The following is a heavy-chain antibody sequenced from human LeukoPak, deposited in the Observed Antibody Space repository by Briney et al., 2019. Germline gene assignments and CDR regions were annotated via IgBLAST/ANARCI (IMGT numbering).Heavy chain of an antibody. CDR3: ARDGRCGGDCYAS. D-gene: IGHD2-21*02. J-gene: IGHJ4*02. CDR2: ISSSSSYI. V-gene: IGHV3-21*01. Sequence: GGSLRLSCAASGFSFSSYTMNWVRQAPGKGLEWVSIISSSSSYIYYADSVKGRFTISRDNAKNAPYLQMNSLRVEDTAVYYCARDGRCGGDCYASWGQGTLVTVSS. CDR1: GFSFSSYT.